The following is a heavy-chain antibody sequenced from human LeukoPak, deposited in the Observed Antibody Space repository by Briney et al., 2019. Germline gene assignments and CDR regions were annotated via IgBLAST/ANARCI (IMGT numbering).Heavy chain of an antibody. Sequence: SETLSLTCTVSGGSISSYYWSWIRQPAGKGLEWIGRIYTSGSTNYNPSLKSRVTMSVDTSKNQFSLKLSSVTAADTAVYYCARVGAISSARKNYYYYYMDVWGKGTTVTVSS. CDR1: GGSISSYY. CDR2: IYTSGST. V-gene: IGHV4-4*07. J-gene: IGHJ6*03. CDR3: ARVGAISSARKNYYYYYMDV. D-gene: IGHD1-26*01.